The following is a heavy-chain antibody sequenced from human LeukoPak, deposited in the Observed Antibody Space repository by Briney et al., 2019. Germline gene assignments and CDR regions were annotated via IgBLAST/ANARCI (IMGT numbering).Heavy chain of an antibody. CDR2: IIPILGIA. CDR1: GGTFSSYA. J-gene: IGHJ6*02. Sequence: ASVKVSCKASGGTFSSYAISWVRQAPGQGLEWMGRIIPILGIANYAQKFQGRGTITADKSTSTAYMELSSLRSEDTAVYYCARFPPPGMDVWGQGTTVTVSS. CDR3: ARFPPPGMDV. V-gene: IGHV1-69*04.